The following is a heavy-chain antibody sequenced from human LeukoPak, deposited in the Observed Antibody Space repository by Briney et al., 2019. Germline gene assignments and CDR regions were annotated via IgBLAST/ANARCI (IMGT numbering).Heavy chain of an antibody. CDR3: ARDSASFSPLSPHYFDY. CDR1: GGSFSGYY. CDR2: INHSGST. D-gene: IGHD1-26*01. J-gene: IGHJ4*02. Sequence: SETLSLTCAVYGGSFSGYYWSWIRHPPGKGLQWIGEINHSGSTYYNPSLKSRVTISVDTSKNQFSLKLSSVTAADTAGYYWARDSASFSPLSPHYFDYWVQATLVTVSS. V-gene: IGHV4-34*09.